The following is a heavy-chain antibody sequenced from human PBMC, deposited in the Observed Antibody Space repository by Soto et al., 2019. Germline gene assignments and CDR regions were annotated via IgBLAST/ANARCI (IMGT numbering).Heavy chain of an antibody. J-gene: IGHJ6*02. D-gene: IGHD3-10*01. CDR2: IYYSGST. CDR3: ARNMVRGVILSGYYGMDV. CDR1: GGPISSSSYY. V-gene: IGHV4-39*01. Sequence: SETLSLTCTVSGGPISSSSYYWGWIRQPPGKGLEWIGSIYYSGSTYYNPSLKSRVTISVDTSKNQFSLKLSSVTAADTAVYYCARNMVRGVILSGYYGMDVWGQGTTVTVSS.